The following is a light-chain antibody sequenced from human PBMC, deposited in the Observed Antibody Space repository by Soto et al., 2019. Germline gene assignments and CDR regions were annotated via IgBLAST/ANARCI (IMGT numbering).Light chain of an antibody. CDR2: GAS. J-gene: IGKJ1*01. CDR1: QSVSSN. CDR3: QQYNNWPRT. V-gene: IGKV3-15*01. Sequence: EIVMTQSPATLSVSPGERATLSCRASQSVSSNLAWYQQKPGQAPRLLIYGASNRATGVPARFSGSGSGTEFTLTISSLKSEDFAVYYCQQYNNWPRTFGQGTK.